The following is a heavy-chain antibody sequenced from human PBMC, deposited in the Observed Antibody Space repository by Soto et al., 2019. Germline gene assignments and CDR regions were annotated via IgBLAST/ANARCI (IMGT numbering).Heavy chain of an antibody. CDR1: GFKFSIYS. CDR2: ITSDTKTI. V-gene: IGHV3-48*02. CDR3: ARSVEGHFDY. J-gene: IGHJ4*02. Sequence: EVQLVESGGALVQPGGSLRLSCVASGFKFSIYSMNWVRQAPGKGLEWSAYITSDTKTIKYADSVKGRFTISRDNAKNSVYLQMNSLSDEDTAVYYCARSVEGHFDYWGQGTVATVSS. D-gene: IGHD6-19*01.